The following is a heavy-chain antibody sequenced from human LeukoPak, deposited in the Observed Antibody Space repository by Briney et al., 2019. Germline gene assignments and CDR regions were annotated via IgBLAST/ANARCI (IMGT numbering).Heavy chain of an antibody. Sequence: PGGSLRLSCAASGFTFSSYSMNWVRQAPGKGLEWVSSISSSSSYIYYADSVKGRFTISGDNAKNSLYLQMNSLRAEDTAVYYCARGGSTSSWFWNDWGQGTLVTVSS. CDR1: GFTFSSYS. CDR3: ARGGSTSSWFWND. D-gene: IGHD6-13*01. V-gene: IGHV3-21*01. J-gene: IGHJ4*02. CDR2: ISSSSSYI.